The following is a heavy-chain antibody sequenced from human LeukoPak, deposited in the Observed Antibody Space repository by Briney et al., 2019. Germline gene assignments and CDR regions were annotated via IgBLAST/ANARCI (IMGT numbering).Heavy chain of an antibody. J-gene: IGHJ5*02. CDR2: INPSGGST. CDR3: ARASYYGSGSVNWFDP. D-gene: IGHD3-10*01. CDR1: GGTFSSYA. Sequence: ASVKVSCKASGGTFSSYAISWVRQAPGQGLEWMGIINPSGGSTSYAQKFQGRVTMTRDTSTSTVYMELSSLRSEDTAVYYCARASYYGSGSVNWFDPWGQGPLVTVSS. V-gene: IGHV1-46*01.